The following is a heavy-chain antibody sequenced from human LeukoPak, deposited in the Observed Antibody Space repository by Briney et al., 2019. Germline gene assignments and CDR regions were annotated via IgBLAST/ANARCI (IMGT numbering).Heavy chain of an antibody. CDR1: GFTFSSYE. CDR2: INWNGGTT. D-gene: IGHD1-26*01. CDR3: ARVRVVWDLDDAFDI. V-gene: IGHV3-20*04. Sequence: GGSLRLSCAASGFTFSSYEMNWVRQAPGKGLEWVSSINWNGGTTVYADSVKGRFTISRDNAKNSLYLQMNSLRAEDTALYYCARVRVVWDLDDAFDIWGQGTTVAVSS. J-gene: IGHJ3*02.